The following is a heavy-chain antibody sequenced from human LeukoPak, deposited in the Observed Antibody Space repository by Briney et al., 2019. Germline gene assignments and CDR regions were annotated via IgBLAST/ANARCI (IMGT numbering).Heavy chain of an antibody. CDR1: GGSISSYY. Sequence: SETLSLTCTISGGSISSYYWSWIRQPPGKGLEWIGYVDYRGSTNYNPSLKSRVTIPIDTSKNLFSLKLNSVTDADTAVYYCARVEVGAANRQWYGMDVWGQGTTVTVSS. V-gene: IGHV4-59*01. D-gene: IGHD2-15*01. J-gene: IGHJ6*02. CDR2: VDYRGST. CDR3: ARVEVGAANRQWYGMDV.